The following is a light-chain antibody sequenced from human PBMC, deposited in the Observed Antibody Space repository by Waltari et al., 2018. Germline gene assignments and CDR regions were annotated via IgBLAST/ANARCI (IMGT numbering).Light chain of an antibody. CDR2: DDS. J-gene: IGLJ2*01. CDR3: QVWDSSVDHPGV. V-gene: IGLV3-21*02. CDR1: NLGSKS. Sequence: SYVLTPPPSVSVAPGQTDRITCGGNNLGSKSVHWYQQKPGQAPVLVVYDDSDRPSGIPGRFSGSNAGNTATLTISRVEAGDEADYYCQVWDSSVDHPGVFGGGTKLTVL.